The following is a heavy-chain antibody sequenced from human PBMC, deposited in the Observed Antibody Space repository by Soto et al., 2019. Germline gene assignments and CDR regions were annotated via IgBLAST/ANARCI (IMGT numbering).Heavy chain of an antibody. J-gene: IGHJ3*02. D-gene: IGHD6-13*01. V-gene: IGHV4-4*07. Sequence: QVQLQESGPGLVKPSETLSLTCIVSGGSLSRYYWTWIRQPAGKGLEWIGRISTSGSTNYNPSLKSRVTMSVDTSKNQFSLKLSSVAAADTAVYYCAVYSSTLGTFDIWGQGTKVTVSS. CDR2: ISTSGST. CDR1: GGSLSRYY. CDR3: AVYSSTLGTFDI.